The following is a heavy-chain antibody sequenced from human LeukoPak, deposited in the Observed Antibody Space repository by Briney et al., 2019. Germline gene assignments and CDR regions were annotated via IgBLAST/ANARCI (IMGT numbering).Heavy chain of an antibody. CDR3: ARSRAADY. V-gene: IGHV4-34*01. Sequence: SETLSLTYAVDGWSFSGYYWSWIRQPPGKGLEWIGEINHSGSTNYNPSLKSRVTISVDTSKNQFSLKLSSVTAADTAVYYCARSRAADYWGQGTLVTVSS. CDR2: INHSGST. J-gene: IGHJ4*02. D-gene: IGHD6-25*01. CDR1: GWSFSGYY.